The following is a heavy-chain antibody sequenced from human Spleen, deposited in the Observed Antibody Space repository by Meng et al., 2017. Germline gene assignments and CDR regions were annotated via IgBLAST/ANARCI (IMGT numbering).Heavy chain of an antibody. CDR3: AKDGYSSGWYVKYYFDY. V-gene: IGHV3-9*01. D-gene: IGHD6-19*01. J-gene: IGHJ4*02. Sequence: SLKISCAASGFTFDDYAMHWVRQAPGKGLEWVSGISWNSGSIGYADSVKGRFTISRDNAKNSLYLQMNSLRAEDTALYYCAKDGYSSGWYVKYYFDYWGQGTLVTVSS. CDR1: GFTFDDYA. CDR2: ISWNSGSI.